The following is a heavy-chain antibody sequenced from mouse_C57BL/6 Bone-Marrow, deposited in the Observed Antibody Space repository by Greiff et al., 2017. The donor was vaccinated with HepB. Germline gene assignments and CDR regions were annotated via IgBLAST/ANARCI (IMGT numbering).Heavy chain of an antibody. CDR3: ARRLLRAPWFAY. CDR2: IYPRSGNT. J-gene: IGHJ3*01. D-gene: IGHD2-3*01. Sequence: VQLQESGAELARPGASVKLSCKASGYTFTSYGISWVKQRTGQGLEWIGEIYPRSGNTYYNEKFKGKATLTADKSSSTAYMELRSLTSEDSAVYFCARRLLRAPWFAYWGQGTLVTVSA. CDR1: GYTFTSYG. V-gene: IGHV1-81*01.